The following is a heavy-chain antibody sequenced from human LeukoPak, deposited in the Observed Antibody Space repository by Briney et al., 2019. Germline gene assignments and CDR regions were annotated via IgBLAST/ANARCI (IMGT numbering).Heavy chain of an antibody. D-gene: IGHD4-17*01. V-gene: IGHV3-9*01. Sequence: GGSLRLSCAASGFTFDDYAMHWVRQAPGKGLEWVSGITWNSGRIGYADSVKGRFTISRDNAKNSLYLQMNSLRAEDTALYYCARAQTYGDYRLLLDYWGQGTLVTVSS. J-gene: IGHJ4*02. CDR1: GFTFDDYA. CDR2: ITWNSGRI. CDR3: ARAQTYGDYRLLLDY.